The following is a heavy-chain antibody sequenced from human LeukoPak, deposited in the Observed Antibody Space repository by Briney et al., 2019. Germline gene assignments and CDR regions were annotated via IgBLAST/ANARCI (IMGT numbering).Heavy chain of an antibody. Sequence: PGGSLRLSCAASGFTCDDFAIHWVRQPPGEGRGWVSCISWNSGSIAYADSVKGRFTISRDNAKNSLYLQMNSMRAEDTAVYYCARVFGVSVVDAFDIWGQGTMVTVSS. J-gene: IGHJ3*02. CDR3: ARVFGVSVVDAFDI. CDR2: ISWNSGSI. D-gene: IGHD3-3*01. V-gene: IGHV3-9*01. CDR1: GFTCDDFA.